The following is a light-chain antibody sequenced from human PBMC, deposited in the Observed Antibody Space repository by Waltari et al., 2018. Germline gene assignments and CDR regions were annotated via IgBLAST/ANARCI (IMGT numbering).Light chain of an antibody. Sequence: QSALTQPASVSGSPGQSITISCTGSTSDIISYKYVSWYQQHPGKAPKLILYEGTSRPAGVSVRFSGSQAGTTASLPISGLQSEDEGDYFCTSQTGTTVVFGGGTKLTVL. CDR2: EGT. CDR1: TSDIISYKY. J-gene: IGLJ2*01. CDR3: TSQTGTTVV. V-gene: IGLV2-14*01.